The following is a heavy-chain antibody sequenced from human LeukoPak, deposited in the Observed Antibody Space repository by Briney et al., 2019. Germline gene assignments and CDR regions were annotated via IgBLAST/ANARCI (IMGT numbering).Heavy chain of an antibody. Sequence: GGSLRLSCAASGFTFSSYAIHWVRQAPGKGLEWVALISFDGSNKYYADSVKGRFTISRDNSKNTLYLQMNSLRAGDTAVYYCARGPGAYYYGSGNSFDPWGQGTLVTVSS. J-gene: IGHJ5*02. CDR1: GFTFSSYA. D-gene: IGHD3-10*01. V-gene: IGHV3-30*04. CDR2: ISFDGSNK. CDR3: ARGPGAYYYGSGNSFDP.